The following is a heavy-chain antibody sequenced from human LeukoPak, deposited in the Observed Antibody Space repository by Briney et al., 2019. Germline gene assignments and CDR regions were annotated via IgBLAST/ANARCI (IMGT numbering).Heavy chain of an antibody. CDR3: ARDPTQYLRYGYFDY. D-gene: IGHD4-11*01. Sequence: PGGSLRLSCAASGFTFSSSAVNWVRQAPGKGLEWVSSINNVGSHIYYAGSVRGRFTISRDNAKNLLYLQMDSLRAEDTAVYYCARDPTQYLRYGYFDYWGQGTLVTVSS. CDR2: INNVGSHI. V-gene: IGHV3-21*01. J-gene: IGHJ4*02. CDR1: GFTFSSSA.